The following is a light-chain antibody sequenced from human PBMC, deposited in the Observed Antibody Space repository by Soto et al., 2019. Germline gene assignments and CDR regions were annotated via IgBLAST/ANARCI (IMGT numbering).Light chain of an antibody. V-gene: IGKV3-15*01. CDR3: QQYGSSGT. CDR1: QSVTTN. J-gene: IGKJ1*01. CDR2: DAF. Sequence: VVLTQSPITLSVSPGGRATLYCRASQSVTTNLAWYQQKPGQAPRLLIYDAFTRATGIPARFSGSGSGTEFTLTISRLEPEDFAVYYCQQYGSSGTFGQGTKVDIK.